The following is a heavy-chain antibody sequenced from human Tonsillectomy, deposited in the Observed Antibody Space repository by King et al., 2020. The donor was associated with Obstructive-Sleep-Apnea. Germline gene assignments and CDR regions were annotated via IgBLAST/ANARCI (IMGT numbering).Heavy chain of an antibody. Sequence: QLQESGPGLVKPSETLSLTCTVSGGSIRTYYWSWIRQPPGKGLEYIGYIYDTGSTNYNPSLKSRVTISVDTSKNPFSLKLSSVTAADTAVYYCARHGYNSTYFGVFDYWGQGTLVTVSS. CDR2: IYDTGST. CDR1: GGSIRTYY. CDR3: ARHGYNSTYFGVFDY. V-gene: IGHV4-59*08. D-gene: IGHD2/OR15-2a*01. J-gene: IGHJ4*02.